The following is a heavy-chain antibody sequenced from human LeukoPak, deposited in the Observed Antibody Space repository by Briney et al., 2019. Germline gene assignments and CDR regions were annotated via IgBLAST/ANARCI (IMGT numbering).Heavy chain of an antibody. CDR2: ISAYNGNT. CDR3: ARDRRYSSSSNSYYYYGMDV. CDR1: GYTFTSYG. V-gene: IGHV1-18*01. D-gene: IGHD6-6*01. J-gene: IGHJ6*02. Sequence: GASVKVSCKASGYTFTSYGISWVRQAPGQGLEWMGWISAYNGNTNYAQKLQGRVTMTTDTSTSTAYMELRSLGSDDTAVYYCARDRRYSSSSNSYYYYGMDVWGQGTTVTVSS.